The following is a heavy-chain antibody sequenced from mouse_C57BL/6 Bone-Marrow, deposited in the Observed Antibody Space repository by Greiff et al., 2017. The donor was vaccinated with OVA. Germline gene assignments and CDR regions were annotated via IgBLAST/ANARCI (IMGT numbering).Heavy chain of an antibody. CDR1: GYTLTSYG. J-gene: IGHJ1*03. CDR2: IYPSSGNT. D-gene: IGHD4-1*01. Sequence: VQLQQSGAELARPGASVKLSCKASGYTLTSYGISWVKQRPGQGLEWIGEIYPSSGNTYYNEKFEGKATLTADKSSSTAYMELRSLTSEDSAVYFCALTQYVDVWGTGTTVTVSS. V-gene: IGHV1-81*01. CDR3: ALTQYVDV.